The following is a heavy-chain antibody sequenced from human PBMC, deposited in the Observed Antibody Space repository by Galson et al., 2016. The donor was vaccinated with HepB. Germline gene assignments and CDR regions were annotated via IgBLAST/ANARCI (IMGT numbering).Heavy chain of an antibody. CDR1: GFSFRPYV. J-gene: IGHJ6*02. Sequence: SLRLSCAASGFSFRPYVMHWVRQAPGKGLEWVAVISSDGSSIYYAVSVKGRFTISRDNSKNTLYLQMNSLRAEDTAIYYFARDRACTSCQYYYGLDVWGQGTTVTVS. D-gene: IGHD2-8*01. V-gene: IGHV3-30-3*01. CDR3: ARDRACTSCQYYYGLDV. CDR2: ISSDGSSI.